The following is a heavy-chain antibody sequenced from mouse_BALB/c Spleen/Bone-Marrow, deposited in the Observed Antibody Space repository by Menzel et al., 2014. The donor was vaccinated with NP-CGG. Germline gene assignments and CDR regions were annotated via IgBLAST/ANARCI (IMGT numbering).Heavy chain of an antibody. J-gene: IGHJ4*01. CDR3: TKQIYYYGSSSYYAMDY. Sequence: QVQLKESGPGLGAPSQSLSITCTVSGFSLTDYGVGWIRQPPGKGLEWLGGIWGGGNIYYNSALKSRLSISKDNSKSQVFLKMNSLQTDDTAMYYCTKQIYYYGSSSYYAMDYWGQGTLVTVSS. V-gene: IGHV2-6-5*01. CDR2: IWGGGNI. D-gene: IGHD1-1*01. CDR1: GFSLTDYG.